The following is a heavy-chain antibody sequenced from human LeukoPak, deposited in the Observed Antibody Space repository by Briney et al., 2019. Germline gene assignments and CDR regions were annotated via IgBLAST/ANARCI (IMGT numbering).Heavy chain of an antibody. V-gene: IGHV4-61*01. CDR1: GYSISSSYY. Sequence: SETLSLTCTVSGYSISSSYYWSWIRQPPGKGLEWIGYIYYRGSTNYNPSLKSRVTISVDTSKNQFSLKLRSVTAADTAVYYCARGLGWYTSSYFDYWGQGTLVTVSS. D-gene: IGHD1-1*01. CDR2: IYYRGST. J-gene: IGHJ4*02. CDR3: ARGLGWYTSSYFDY.